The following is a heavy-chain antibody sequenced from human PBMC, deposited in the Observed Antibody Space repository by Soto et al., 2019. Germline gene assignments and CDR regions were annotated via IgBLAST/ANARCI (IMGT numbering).Heavy chain of an antibody. CDR2: IYQNGGR. Sequence: SETLSLTCTVSGGSINNTYWWSWVRQAAEKGLEWIGEIYQNGGRSYMPSLRGRITLSVDTSKNQFSLKLTSVTASDTAVYYCARAVYCTTANCWDDFHYYNIDVWGQGTAVTVSS. CDR1: GGSINNTYW. D-gene: IGHD2-2*01. CDR3: ARAVYCTTANCWDDFHYYNIDV. V-gene: IGHV4-4*02. J-gene: IGHJ6*02.